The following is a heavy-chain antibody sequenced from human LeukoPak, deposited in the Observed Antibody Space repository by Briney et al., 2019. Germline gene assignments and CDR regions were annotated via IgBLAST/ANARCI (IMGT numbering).Heavy chain of an antibody. D-gene: IGHD6-13*01. J-gene: IGHJ6*02. V-gene: IGHV1-69*01. CDR2: IIPIFGTA. CDR3: ARDVVSAAGTGYYYGMDV. CDR1: GGTFSSYA. Sequence: SVKVSCKASGGTFSSYAISWVRQAPGQGLEWMGGIIPIFGTANYAQKFQGRVTITADESTSTAYMGLSSLRSEDTAVYYCARDVVSAAGTGYYYGMDVWGQGTTVTVSS.